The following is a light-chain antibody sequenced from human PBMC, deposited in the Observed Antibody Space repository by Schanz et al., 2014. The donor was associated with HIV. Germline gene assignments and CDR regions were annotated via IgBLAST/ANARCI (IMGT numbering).Light chain of an antibody. V-gene: IGLV2-14*03. Sequence: QSALTQPASLSGSPGQSITISCTGTSIDVGGYDYVSWYQKHPDKAPRLIIYDVSNRPSGVSSRFSGSKSGNTASLTVSGLQAEDEADYYCSSYAGSNNLGVFGTGTKLTVL. CDR2: DVS. CDR1: SIDVGGYDY. J-gene: IGLJ1*01. CDR3: SSYAGSNNLGV.